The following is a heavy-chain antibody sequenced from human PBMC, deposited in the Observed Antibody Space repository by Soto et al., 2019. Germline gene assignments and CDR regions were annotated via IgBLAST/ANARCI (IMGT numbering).Heavy chain of an antibody. Sequence: TGGSLRLSCAASGFTFNSYAMSWVRQAPGKGLEWVSAISGSGGSTYYADSVKGRFTISRDNSKNTLYLQMNSLRAEDTAVYYCAKTYYDFWSGYYPGRWGQGTLVTVSS. CDR1: GFTFNSYA. D-gene: IGHD3-3*01. CDR2: ISGSGGST. J-gene: IGHJ4*02. V-gene: IGHV3-23*01. CDR3: AKTYYDFWSGYYPGR.